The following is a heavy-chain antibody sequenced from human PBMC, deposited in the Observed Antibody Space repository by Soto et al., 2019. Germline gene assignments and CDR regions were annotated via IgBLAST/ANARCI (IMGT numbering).Heavy chain of an antibody. CDR1: GYTFFTYD. D-gene: IGHD5-12*01. CDR3: ARHHGPTTSENGYDP. Sequence: QVHLVQSGVEVKTPGASVKVSCQASGYTFFTYDISWVRQAPGQGLEWMGWIMTYSGDTKYAQKFQGRVTMTTDTSTTTAYLELRSLRSDDTAVYYCARHHGPTTSENGYDPWGQGTLVTVSS. V-gene: IGHV1-18*01. J-gene: IGHJ5*02. CDR2: IMTYSGDT.